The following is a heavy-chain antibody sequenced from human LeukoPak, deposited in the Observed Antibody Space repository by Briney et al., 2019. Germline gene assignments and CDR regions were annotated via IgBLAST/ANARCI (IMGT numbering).Heavy chain of an antibody. CDR2: ISYDGSDE. D-gene: IGHD3-10*01. J-gene: IGHJ4*02. CDR1: GFTFSSYA. CDR3: ARDQGATLVRGVTPYLDY. Sequence: PGGSLRLSCAASGFTFSSYAMHWVRQAPGKGLEWVSIISYDGSDEKSADSVKGRFTISRDNSKNMVFLQMNSLRAEDTAVYYCARDQGATLVRGVTPYLDYWGQGTLVSVSS. V-gene: IGHV3-30*04.